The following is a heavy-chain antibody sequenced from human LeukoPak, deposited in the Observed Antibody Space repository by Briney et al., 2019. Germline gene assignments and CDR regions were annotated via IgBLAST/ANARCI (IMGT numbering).Heavy chain of an antibody. D-gene: IGHD4-17*01. CDR2: IYYSGRT. V-gene: IGHV4-59*01. Sequence: NSSETLSLTCKVSGGSISSDYRTWIRQSPGKGLEWIGYIYYSGRTNYNPSLKSRVTISVDTSKRQFSLKLRSVTVADTAVYYCASGYGDYSLWGQGTLVTVSS. CDR1: GGSISSDY. CDR3: ASGYGDYSL. J-gene: IGHJ4*02.